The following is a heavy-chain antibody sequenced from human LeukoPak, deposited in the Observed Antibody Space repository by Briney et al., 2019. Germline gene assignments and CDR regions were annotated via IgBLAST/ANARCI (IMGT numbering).Heavy chain of an antibody. D-gene: IGHD6-6*01. J-gene: IGHJ4*01. CDR1: GFTLRNYW. V-gene: IGHV3-74*01. CDR2: ISGDGSVT. Sequence: GGSLRLSCTASGFTLRNYWMHWVRQVPGKRLVWVSRISGDGSVTNYADSVQGRFTISRDNAKNILYLQINSLRSEDTAVCYCARYSSSSGGASYYLDYWGHGTLVTVSS. CDR3: ARYSSSSGGASYYLDY.